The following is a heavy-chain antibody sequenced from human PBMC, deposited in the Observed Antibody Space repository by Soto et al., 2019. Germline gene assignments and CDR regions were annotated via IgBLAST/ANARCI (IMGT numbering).Heavy chain of an antibody. Sequence: ASVKVSCTVSGYTLTELSMHWVRQAPGKGLEWMGGFDPEDGETIYAQKFQGRVTMTEDTSTDTAYMELSSLRSEDTAVYYCATGLPGSRERFDYWGQGTLVTVSS. V-gene: IGHV1-24*01. CDR2: FDPEDGET. CDR1: GYTLTELS. CDR3: ATGLPGSRERFDY. D-gene: IGHD1-26*01. J-gene: IGHJ4*02.